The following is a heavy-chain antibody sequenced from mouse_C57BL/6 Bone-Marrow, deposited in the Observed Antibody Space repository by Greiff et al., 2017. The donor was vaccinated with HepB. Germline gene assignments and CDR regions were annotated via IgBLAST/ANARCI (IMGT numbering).Heavy chain of an antibody. CDR2: ISDGGSYT. CDR1: GFTFSSYA. V-gene: IGHV5-4*01. Sequence: EVHLVESGAGLVKPGGSLKLSCAASGFTFSSYAMSWVRQTPVKRLEWVATISDGGSYTYYPDNVKGRFTISRDNAKNNLYLQMSHLKSEDTAMYYCARDRVSWFAYWGQGTLVTVSA. CDR3: ARDRVSWFAY. J-gene: IGHJ3*01.